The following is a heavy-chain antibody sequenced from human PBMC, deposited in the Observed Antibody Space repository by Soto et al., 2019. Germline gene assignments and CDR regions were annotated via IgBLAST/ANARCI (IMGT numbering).Heavy chain of an antibody. Sequence: ASVKVSCKTSGYIFTSHYMHWVRQAPGQGLEWMGVINPTGGSTSYAQKFQGRVTMTRDTSTSTVYMELSSLRSEDTAVYYCARKYSSSSPSDFWGQGTLVTVSS. J-gene: IGHJ4*02. D-gene: IGHD6-6*01. CDR3: ARKYSSSSPSDF. V-gene: IGHV1-46*01. CDR2: INPTGGST. CDR1: GYIFTSHY.